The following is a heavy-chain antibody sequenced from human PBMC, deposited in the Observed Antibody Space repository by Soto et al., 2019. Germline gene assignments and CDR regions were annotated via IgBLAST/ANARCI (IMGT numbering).Heavy chain of an antibody. CDR2: IIPIFGTA. CDR1: GGTFSSYA. J-gene: IGHJ4*02. V-gene: IGHV1-69*13. Sequence: SVKVSCKASGGTFSSYAISWVRQAPGQGLEWMGGIIPIFGTANYAQRFQGRVTITADESTSTAYMELSSLRSEDTAVYYCARDMGGSGAFDYWGQGTLVTVSS. CDR3: ARDMGGSGAFDY. D-gene: IGHD1-26*01.